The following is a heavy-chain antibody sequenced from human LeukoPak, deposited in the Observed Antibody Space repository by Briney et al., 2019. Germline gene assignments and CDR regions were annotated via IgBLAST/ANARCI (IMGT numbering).Heavy chain of an antibody. CDR1: GYSISSGYY. V-gene: IGHV4-38-2*01. CDR3: ARVIVYCSSTSCPRAHYYDSSGYYFDY. D-gene: IGHD3-22*01. J-gene: IGHJ4*02. CDR2: IYHSGST. Sequence: SETVSLTCAVSGYSISSGYYWGWIRQPPGKGLEWIGSIYHSGSTYYNPSLKSRVTISVDTSKNQFSLKLSSVTASDRAVYYCARVIVYCSSTSCPRAHYYDSSGYYFDYWGQGTLVTVSS.